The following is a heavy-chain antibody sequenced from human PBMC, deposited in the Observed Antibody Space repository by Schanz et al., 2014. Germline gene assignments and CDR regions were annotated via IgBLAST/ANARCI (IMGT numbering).Heavy chain of an antibody. CDR2: IWYDGSNK. CDR3: ARDGYSVVVISPTESFDI. CDR1: GFTFSAYY. D-gene: IGHD2-21*01. V-gene: IGHV3-33*08. J-gene: IGHJ3*02. Sequence: VQLVESGGGLVQPGGSLRLSCAASGFTFSAYYMDWVRQAPGKGLEWVAVIWYDGSNKYYADSVKGRFTISRDNSKNTLFLQMNSLRAEDTAVYYCARDGYSVVVISPTESFDIWGQGTMVTVSP.